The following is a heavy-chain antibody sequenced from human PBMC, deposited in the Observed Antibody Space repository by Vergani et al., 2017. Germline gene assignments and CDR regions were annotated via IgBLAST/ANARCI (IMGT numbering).Heavy chain of an antibody. Sequence: EVQLLESGGGLVQPGGSLRLSCAASGFTFSSYWMHWVRQAPGKGLVWVSRINSDGSSTSYADSVKGRFTISRDNAKNTLYLQMNSLRAEDTAVYYCARDTLIAAAGYYYYYYGMDVWGQGTKVTVSS. CDR1: GFTFSSYW. CDR2: INSDGSST. V-gene: IGHV3-74*01. CDR3: ARDTLIAAAGYYYYYYGMDV. J-gene: IGHJ6*02. D-gene: IGHD6-13*01.